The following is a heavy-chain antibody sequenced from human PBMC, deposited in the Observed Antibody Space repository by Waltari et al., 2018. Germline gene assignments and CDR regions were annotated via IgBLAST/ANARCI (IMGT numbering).Heavy chain of an antibody. Sequence: QVQLVQSGAEVKKPGASVKVSCKASGYTFTSYDINWVRQATGQGLEWMGWMNPNSGNNGYAQKFRGRVTMTRSTSISTAYMELSSVRSEDTAVYYCARAPHGVTMLGYWGQGTLVTVSS. J-gene: IGHJ4*02. D-gene: IGHD2-21*02. CDR3: ARAPHGVTMLGY. V-gene: IGHV1-8*01. CDR2: MNPNSGNN. CDR1: GYTFTSYD.